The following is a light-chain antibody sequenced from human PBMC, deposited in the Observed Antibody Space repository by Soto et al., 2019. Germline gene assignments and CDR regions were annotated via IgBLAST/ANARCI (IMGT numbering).Light chain of an antibody. V-gene: IGKV1-13*02. Sequence: AIQLTQSPSSLSATVGDRVTITCRASQDISRALAWYQQKPGKAPKLLIYDASSLQSGVPSRFSGSGSGTEFTLSISGLEPDDFATYYCQQYNSYLFGPGTKLDIK. J-gene: IGKJ3*01. CDR3: QQYNSYL. CDR1: QDISRA. CDR2: DAS.